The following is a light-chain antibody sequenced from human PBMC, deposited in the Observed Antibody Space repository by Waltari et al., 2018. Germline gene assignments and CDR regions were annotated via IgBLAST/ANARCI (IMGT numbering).Light chain of an antibody. V-gene: IGLV2-8*01. CDR3: SSFAGSSQML. J-gene: IGLJ2*01. CDR2: EVS. Sequence: QSALTQPPSASGSPGQSVTISCTGTSSDVGGFDYVSWYQQHPGKVPRLMIYEVSKRPPGVPLRFAGSKSGNAAALTVSGLQVEDESDYYCSSFAGSSQMLFGGGTKLTVL. CDR1: SSDVGGFDY.